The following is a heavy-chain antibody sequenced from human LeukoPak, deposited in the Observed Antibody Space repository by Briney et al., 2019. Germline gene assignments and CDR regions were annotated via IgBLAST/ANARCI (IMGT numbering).Heavy chain of an antibody. CDR1: GGSISSSSYY. V-gene: IGHV4-39*07. D-gene: IGHD3-10*01. CDR3: ARDRRYYGSGSYDY. CDR2: IYYSGST. J-gene: IGHJ4*02. Sequence: SETLSLTCTVSGGSISSSSYYWGWIRQPPGKALEWIGSIYYSGSTYYNPSLKSRVTISVDTSKNQFSLKLSSVTAADTAVYYCARDRRYYGSGSYDYWGQGTLVTVSS.